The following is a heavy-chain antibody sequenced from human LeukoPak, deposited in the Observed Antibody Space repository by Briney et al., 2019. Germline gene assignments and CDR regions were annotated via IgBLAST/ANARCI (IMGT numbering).Heavy chain of an antibody. Sequence: PSETLSLTCTVSGGSISSSSYYWGWIRQPPGKGLEWIGSIYYSGSTYYNPSLKSRVTISVDTSKNQFSLKLSSVTAADTAVYYCATRMVRGVVDYWGQGTLVTVSS. D-gene: IGHD3-10*01. CDR2: IYYSGST. CDR3: ATRMVRGVVDY. J-gene: IGHJ4*02. CDR1: GGSISSSSYY. V-gene: IGHV4-39*01.